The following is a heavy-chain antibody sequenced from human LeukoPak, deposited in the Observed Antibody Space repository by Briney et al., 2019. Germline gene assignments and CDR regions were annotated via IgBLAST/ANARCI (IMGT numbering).Heavy chain of an antibody. D-gene: IGHD6-13*01. V-gene: IGHV3-48*04. CDR1: GFTFSSYS. CDR2: ISSGSSTI. CDR3: ARSYSSSWVDY. Sequence: GGSLRLSCAASGFTFSSYSMNWVRQAPGKGLEWVSYISSGSSTIYYADSVKGRFTISRDNAKNSLYLQMNSLRAEDTAVYYCARSYSSSWVDYWGQGTLVNVSS. J-gene: IGHJ4*02.